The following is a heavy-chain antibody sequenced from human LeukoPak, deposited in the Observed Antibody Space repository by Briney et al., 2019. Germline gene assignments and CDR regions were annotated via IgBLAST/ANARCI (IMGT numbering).Heavy chain of an antibody. CDR1: GYSFTSYW. D-gene: IGHD3-22*01. V-gene: IGHV5-51*01. CDR2: IYPGDSDT. Sequence: GESLQISCKGSGYSFTSYWIGWVRQMPGKGLEWMGIIYPGDSDTRYSPSFQGQVTISADKSISTAYLQWSSLKASDTAMYYCARHVGPYYYDSSGYFYPQAWGQGTLVTVSS. J-gene: IGHJ5*02. CDR3: ARHVGPYYYDSSGYFYPQA.